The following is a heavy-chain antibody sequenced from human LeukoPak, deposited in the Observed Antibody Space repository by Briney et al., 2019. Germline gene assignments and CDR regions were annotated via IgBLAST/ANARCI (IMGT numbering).Heavy chain of an antibody. Sequence: SETLSLTCAVYGGSFSGYYWSWIRQPPGKGLEWIGYIYYSGSTNYNPSLKSRVTISVDTSKNQFSLKLSSVTAADTAVYYCASSPIVVVPAAQDYYYYYMDVWGKGTAVTISS. J-gene: IGHJ6*03. CDR2: IYYSGST. CDR1: GGSFSGYY. CDR3: ASSPIVVVPAAQDYYYYYMDV. D-gene: IGHD2-2*01. V-gene: IGHV4-59*01.